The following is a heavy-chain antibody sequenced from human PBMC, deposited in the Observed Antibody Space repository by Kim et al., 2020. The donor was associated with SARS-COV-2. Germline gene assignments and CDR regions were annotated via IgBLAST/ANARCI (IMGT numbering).Heavy chain of an antibody. CDR3: ASAYYDFWSGYPLYFDY. CDR2: ISSSSSYI. Sequence: GGSLRLSCAASGFTFSSYSMNWVRQAPGKGLEWVSSISSSSSYIYYADSVKGRFTISRDNAKNSLYLQMNSLRAEDTAVYYCASAYYDFWSGYPLYFDYWGQGTLVTVSS. J-gene: IGHJ4*02. CDR1: GFTFSSYS. V-gene: IGHV3-21*01. D-gene: IGHD3-3*01.